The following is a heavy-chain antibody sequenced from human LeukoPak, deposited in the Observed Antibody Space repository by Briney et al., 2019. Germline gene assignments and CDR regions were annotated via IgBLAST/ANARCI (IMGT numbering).Heavy chain of an antibody. CDR1: GGSFSGYY. D-gene: IGHD6-19*01. J-gene: IGHJ6*04. V-gene: IGHV4-34*01. CDR3: ARVIPASLKQWLVRDV. CDR2: INHSGST. Sequence: SETLSLTCAVYGGSFSGYYWSWIRQPPGEGLEWIGEINHSGSTNYNPSLKSRVTISVDASKNQFSLKLSSVTAADTAVYYCARVIPASLKQWLVRDVWGKGTTVTVSS.